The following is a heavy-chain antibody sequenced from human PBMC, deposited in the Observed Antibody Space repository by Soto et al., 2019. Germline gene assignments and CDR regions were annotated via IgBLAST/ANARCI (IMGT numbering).Heavy chain of an antibody. Sequence: QVQLVESGGGLVKPGGSLRLSCAASGFTFTDYYMSWIRQAPGKGLEWVSYISGDRSYINYADSVKGRFTISRDNAKNLLYLQMNSLRAEDSAVYYCAGGETVRYYYGSGTYHFDSWGQGTLVTVSS. V-gene: IGHV3-11*06. J-gene: IGHJ4*02. CDR1: GFTFTDYY. CDR2: ISGDRSYI. D-gene: IGHD3-10*01. CDR3: AGGETVRYYYGSGTYHFDS.